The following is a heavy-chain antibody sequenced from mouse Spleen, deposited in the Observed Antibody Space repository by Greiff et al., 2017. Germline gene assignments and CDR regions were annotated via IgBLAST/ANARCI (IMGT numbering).Heavy chain of an antibody. J-gene: IGHJ2*01. Sequence: VQLQQSGPELVKPGASVKISCKASGYTFTDYYMNWVKQSHGKSLEWIGDINPNNGGTSYNQKFKGKATLTVDKSSSTAYMELRSLTSEDSAVYYCARKGEQQLGLREDYFDYWGQGTTLTVSS. CDR1: GYTFTDYY. CDR3: ARKGEQQLGLREDYFDY. D-gene: IGHD3-1*01. V-gene: IGHV1-26*01. CDR2: INPNNGGT.